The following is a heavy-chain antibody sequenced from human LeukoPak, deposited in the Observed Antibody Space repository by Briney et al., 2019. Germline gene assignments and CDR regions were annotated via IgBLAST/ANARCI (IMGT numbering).Heavy chain of an antibody. V-gene: IGHV4-34*01. D-gene: IGHD3-3*01. CDR2: INHSGST. J-gene: IGHJ5*02. CDR1: GGSFSGYY. CDR3: ARGAIFGVVIRRKNWSDP. Sequence: SETLSLTCAVYGGSFSGYYWSWIRQPPGKGLEWIGEINHSGSTNYNPSLKSRVTISVDTSKNQFSLKLSSVTAADTAVYYCARGAIFGVVIRRKNWSDPWGQGTLVTVSS.